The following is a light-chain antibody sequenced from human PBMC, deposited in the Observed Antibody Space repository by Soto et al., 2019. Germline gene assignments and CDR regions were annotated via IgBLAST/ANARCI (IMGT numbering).Light chain of an antibody. CDR3: QQYKNWPL. CDR1: HSVGSH. J-gene: IGKJ5*01. CDR2: GAS. V-gene: IGKV3-15*01. Sequence: PASVSVSPGERVTLSCRTSHSVGSHLAWYQQKPGQAPRLLLYGASSRATSIPVRFSGSGSGTEFTLTISSLQSEDFAVYYCQQYKNWPLFGQGTRLEIK.